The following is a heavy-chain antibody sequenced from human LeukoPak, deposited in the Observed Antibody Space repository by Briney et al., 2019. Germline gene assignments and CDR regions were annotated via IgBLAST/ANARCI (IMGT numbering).Heavy chain of an antibody. CDR2: IFPIFGTA. V-gene: IGHV1-69*01. J-gene: IGHJ6*02. D-gene: IGHD3-22*01. CDR1: RDTPSSYA. Sequence: ASLKVSCKAPRDTPSSYAISGVRQAPRQGGEWMGGIFPIFGTANYAQKFQGRVTITADESTSTAYMELSSLRSEDTAVYYCARIGYDSSGYYLPINYGMDVWGQGTTVTVSS. CDR3: ARIGYDSSGYYLPINYGMDV.